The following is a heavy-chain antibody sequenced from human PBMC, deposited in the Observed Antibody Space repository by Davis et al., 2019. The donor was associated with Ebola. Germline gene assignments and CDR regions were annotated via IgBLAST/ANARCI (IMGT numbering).Heavy chain of an antibody. CDR2: IDHGGRT. D-gene: IGHD5-18*01. V-gene: IGHV4-34*01. J-gene: IGHJ6*02. Sequence: SETLSLTCNVSIGSFTNYWWTWIRQSPSQGLQWIGGIDHGGRTDYNPSLESRVTVSVDASKKQFSLKLSSVTAADTAVYYCARDLRGYSYGQGTYYYYGMDVWGQGTTVTVSS. CDR3: ARDLRGYSYGQGTYYYYGMDV. CDR1: IGSFTNYW.